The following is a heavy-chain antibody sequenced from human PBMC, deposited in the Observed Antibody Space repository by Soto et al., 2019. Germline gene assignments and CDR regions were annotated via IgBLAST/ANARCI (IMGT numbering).Heavy chain of an antibody. Sequence: GGSLRLSCAVSGFTVSNNYMSWVRQAPGKGLEGGSVIYSGGYTAYGDSVKGRFTISRDNAKDSLSLQMNSLRCEATAFYYCARDVGPITIFGEALSGYFDCWGQGTLVTVSS. CDR3: ARDVGPITIFGEALSGYFDC. V-gene: IGHV3-53*01. J-gene: IGHJ4*02. CDR1: GFTVSNNY. D-gene: IGHD3-3*01. CDR2: IYSGGYT.